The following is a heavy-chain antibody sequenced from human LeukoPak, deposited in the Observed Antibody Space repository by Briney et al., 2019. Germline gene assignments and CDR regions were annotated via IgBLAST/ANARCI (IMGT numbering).Heavy chain of an antibody. D-gene: IGHD4-17*01. V-gene: IGHV3-30-3*02. CDR2: ISYDGSNK. J-gene: IGHJ4*02. Sequence: GGSLRLSCAASGFTFSSYAMHWVRQAPGKGLEWVAVISYDGSNKYYADSVKGRFTISRDNSKNTLYLQMNNLRVEDTAMYFCAKERQTGDFFTSDFWGQGTLVTVSS. CDR1: GFTFSSYA. CDR3: AKERQTGDFFTSDF.